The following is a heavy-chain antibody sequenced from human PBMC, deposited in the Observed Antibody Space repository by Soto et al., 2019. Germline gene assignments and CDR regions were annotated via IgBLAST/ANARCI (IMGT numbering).Heavy chain of an antibody. CDR2: IWFDGSDK. D-gene: IGHD3-22*01. CDR3: AREDYYDSTVH. J-gene: IGHJ1*01. Sequence: SLRLSCAASGFTFSNYGMHWVRQAPGKGLEWVALIWFDGSDKYYADSVKGRFTLSRDNSKNTLYLQMNSLRAEDTAVYYCAREDYYDSTVHWGQGTLVTVSS. CDR1: GFTFSNYG. V-gene: IGHV3-33*01.